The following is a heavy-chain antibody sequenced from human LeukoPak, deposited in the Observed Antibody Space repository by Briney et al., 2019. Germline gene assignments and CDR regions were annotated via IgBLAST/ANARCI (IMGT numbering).Heavy chain of an antibody. CDR1: GFTFSSCA. J-gene: IGHJ4*02. V-gene: IGHV3-23*01. Sequence: PGGSLRLSCAASGFTFSSCAMNWVRQAPGKGLEWVSGVSGSGGSTYYADSVKGRFTISRDNSKNTLYLQVNSLRAEDTAVYYCAKDGYSYGYTYYFDYWGQGTLVTVSS. D-gene: IGHD5-18*01. CDR3: AKDGYSYGYTYYFDY. CDR2: VSGSGGST.